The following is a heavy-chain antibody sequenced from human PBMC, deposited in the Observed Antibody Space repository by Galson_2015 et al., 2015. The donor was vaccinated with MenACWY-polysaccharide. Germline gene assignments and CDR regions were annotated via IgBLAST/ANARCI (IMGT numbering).Heavy chain of an antibody. CDR2: IKQDGSER. CDR3: ASREYSSGWYWDYFDY. CDR1: GFTFSHYW. D-gene: IGHD6-19*01. Sequence: SLRLSCAASGFTFSHYWMSCVRQAPGKGLGWVANIKQDGSERYYVDSVKGRFTVSRDNAKNSVYLQMNSLRVEDTAVYYWASREYSSGWYWDYFDYWGLGTLVTVSS. V-gene: IGHV3-7*01. J-gene: IGHJ4*02.